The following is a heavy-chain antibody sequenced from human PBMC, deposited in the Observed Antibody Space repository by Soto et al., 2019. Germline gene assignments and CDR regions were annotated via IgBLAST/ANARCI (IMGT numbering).Heavy chain of an antibody. Sequence: QVQLQESGPGLVKPSQTLSLTCTVSGGSISSGGYYWSWIRQHPGKGLEWIGYIYYSGSTYYNPSLTSRVTISLDTSKNQFSLKLSSVTAADTAVYYCARARVVVITFDYWGQGTLVTVSS. CDR3: ARARVVVITFDY. J-gene: IGHJ4*02. V-gene: IGHV4-31*03. CDR1: GGSISSGGYY. CDR2: IYYSGST. D-gene: IGHD3-22*01.